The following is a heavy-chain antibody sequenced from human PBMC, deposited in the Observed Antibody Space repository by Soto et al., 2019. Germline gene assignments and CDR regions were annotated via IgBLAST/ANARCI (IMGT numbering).Heavy chain of an antibody. CDR3: ARGGVVAASIYCYFDL. Sequence: HPGGSLRLSGAASGFAFNIYSISWVRQAPWKGLEWLSVIYSGGSTYYADSVKGRFTISRDNSKNTLYLQMNSLRAEDTAVYYCARGGVVAASIYCYFDLCGRRTL. CDR1: GFAFNIYS. D-gene: IGHD2-15*01. V-gene: IGHV3-53*01. CDR2: IYSGGST. J-gene: IGHJ2*01.